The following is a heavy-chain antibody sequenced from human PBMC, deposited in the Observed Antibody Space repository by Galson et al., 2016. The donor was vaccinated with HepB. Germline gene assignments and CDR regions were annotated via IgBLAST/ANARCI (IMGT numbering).Heavy chain of an antibody. CDR1: GFVFSTYV. Sequence: SLRLSCAASGFVFSTYVMSWLRQAPGKGLEWVPGMSASGGNTYYADSVKGRFTISRDNSKNMLYLHMNSLRDEDTAVYYCARGDNAGLDYWGQGTLVTVSS. CDR2: MSASGGNT. CDR3: ARGDNAGLDY. V-gene: IGHV3-23*01. D-gene: IGHD1-1*01. J-gene: IGHJ4*02.